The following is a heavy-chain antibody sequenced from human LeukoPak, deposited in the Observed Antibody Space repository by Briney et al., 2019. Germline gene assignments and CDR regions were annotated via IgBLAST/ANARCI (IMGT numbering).Heavy chain of an antibody. CDR1: GRSFTGYY. Sequence: SETLSLTCAVYGRSFTGYYCSWIRQPPGKVLEWIGEINHSGSTYYTPCLKSRATISVDTSKNQFSLKLSSVTAADTAVYYCARGPSSGWYHLWGQGTLVTVSS. V-gene: IGHV4-34*01. CDR3: ARGPSSGWYHL. J-gene: IGHJ5*02. D-gene: IGHD6-19*01. CDR2: INHSGST.